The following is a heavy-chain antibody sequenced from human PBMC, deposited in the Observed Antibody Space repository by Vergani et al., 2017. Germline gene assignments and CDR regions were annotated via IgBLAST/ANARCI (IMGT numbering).Heavy chain of an antibody. D-gene: IGHD5-18*01. V-gene: IGHV2-26*01. CDR1: GFSLSNARMG. J-gene: IGHJ4*02. CDR3: ARGRYSYGYQSFDY. CDR2: IFSHDEK. Sequence: QVTLKESGPVLVKPTETLTLTCTVSGFSLSNARMGVSWIRQPPGKALEWLAHIFSHDEKSYSTSLKSRLTIPKDTSKSQVVLTMTNMDPVDTATYCCARGRYSYGYQSFDYWGQGTLVTVSS.